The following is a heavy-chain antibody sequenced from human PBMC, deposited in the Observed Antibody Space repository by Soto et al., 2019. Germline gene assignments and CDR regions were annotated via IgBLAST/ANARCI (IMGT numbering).Heavy chain of an antibody. J-gene: IGHJ5*01. D-gene: IGHD1-26*01. V-gene: IGHV4-59*01. Sequence: PSETLSLTCALSGGSISSYYWSWIRQPPGKGLGWIGYIYNSGSTNYNPALKSRVTTSVDTSKNQFSLKLTSVTAADTAVYYCARDRVGVSSNWFDSWGRGTLVTVSS. CDR3: ARDRVGVSSNWFDS. CDR1: GGSISSYY. CDR2: IYNSGST.